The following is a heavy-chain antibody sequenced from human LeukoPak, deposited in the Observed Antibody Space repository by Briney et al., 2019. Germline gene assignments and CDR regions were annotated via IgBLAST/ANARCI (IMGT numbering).Heavy chain of an antibody. CDR3: ARDRGYGDYVDGGTEGGAFDI. Sequence: GRSLRLSCAASGSTLSTYAMHWVRQAPGKGLEWVAAISYDGSNKYYADSVKSRFTISRDNSKNTLYLQMNSLRAEDTAVYYCARDRGYGDYVDGGTEGGAFDIWGQGTMVTVSS. CDR1: GSTLSTYA. J-gene: IGHJ3*02. D-gene: IGHD4-17*01. V-gene: IGHV3-30*04. CDR2: ISYDGSNK.